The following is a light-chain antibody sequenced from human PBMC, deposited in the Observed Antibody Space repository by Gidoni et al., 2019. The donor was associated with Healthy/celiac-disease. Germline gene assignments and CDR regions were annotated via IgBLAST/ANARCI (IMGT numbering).Light chain of an antibody. V-gene: IGKV1-39*01. CDR2: AAS. J-gene: IGKJ2*01. Sequence: DIQMTQSPSSLSASVGDRVTNTCRASQSISSYLNWYQQKPGKAPKLLIYAASSLQSGVPSRFSGSGSGTDFTLTIGSLQPEDFATYYCQQSYSTPHTFGQGTKLEIK. CDR1: QSISSY. CDR3: QQSYSTPHT.